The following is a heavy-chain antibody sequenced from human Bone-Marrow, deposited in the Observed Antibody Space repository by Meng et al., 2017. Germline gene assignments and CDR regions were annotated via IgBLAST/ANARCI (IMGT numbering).Heavy chain of an antibody. CDR1: GGSISSGTYY. V-gene: IGHV4-31*03. CDR3: ARYVFDSSSLYSNWFDP. J-gene: IGHJ5*02. Sequence: QVQLQESGPGLVKPSQTLSLTCTVSGGSISSGTYYWGWIRQLPGKGLEWIAYIHYSGSTYYSPSLKSRVTISVDTSKNQLSLKLSSMTAADTAVYYCARYVFDSSSLYSNWFDPRGQGTLVTVSS. D-gene: IGHD3-22*01. CDR2: IHYSGST.